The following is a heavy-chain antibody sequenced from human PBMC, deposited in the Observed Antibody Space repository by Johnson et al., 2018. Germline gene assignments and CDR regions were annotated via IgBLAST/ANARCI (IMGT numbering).Heavy chain of an antibody. CDR3: ARHGVAAAGDRGPGWYYYGMDV. J-gene: IGHJ6*02. D-gene: IGHD6-13*01. CDR1: GGSISSSSYY. CDR2: IYYSGST. Sequence: QVQLVQSGPGLVKPSETLSLTCTVSGGSISSSSYYWGWIRQPPGKGLEWIGSIYYSGSTYYNPSLKSRVTISVDTSKNQFSLKLSSVPGADTAGYYCARHGVAAAGDRGPGWYYYGMDVWGQGTTVTVSS. V-gene: IGHV4-39*01.